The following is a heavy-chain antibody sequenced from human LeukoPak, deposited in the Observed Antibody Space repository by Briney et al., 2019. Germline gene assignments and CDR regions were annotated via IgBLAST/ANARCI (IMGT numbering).Heavy chain of an antibody. J-gene: IGHJ4*02. D-gene: IGHD2-2*01. CDR2: MYHSGNT. CDR3: ARKSSTWPYYYFDY. Sequence: SETLSLTCTVSGYSISSGYYWGWIRQPPGKGLEWIGSMYHSGNTFYNSSLKSRVTISVDTSKNHFSLNLASVTAADTAVYYCARKSSTWPYYYFDYWGQGTLVTVSS. CDR1: GYSISSGYY. V-gene: IGHV4-38-2*02.